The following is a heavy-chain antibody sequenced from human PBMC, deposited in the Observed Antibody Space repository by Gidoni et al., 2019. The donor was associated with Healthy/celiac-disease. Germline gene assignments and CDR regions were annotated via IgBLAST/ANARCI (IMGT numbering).Heavy chain of an antibody. CDR2: IWYDGSKK. Sequence: QVQLVESGGGVVQPGRSLRLSCAASGFTFSSYGMHWVRQAPGKGLEWVAVIWYDGSKKYYADSVKGRFTISRDNSKNTLYLQMNSLRAEDTAVYYCARGDYYDSSGYPTYDYWGQGTLVTVSS. V-gene: IGHV3-33*01. J-gene: IGHJ4*02. CDR3: ARGDYYDSSGYPTYDY. D-gene: IGHD3-22*01. CDR1: GFTFSSYG.